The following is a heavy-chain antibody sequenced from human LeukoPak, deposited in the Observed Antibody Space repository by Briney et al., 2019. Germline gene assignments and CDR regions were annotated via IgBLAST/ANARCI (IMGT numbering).Heavy chain of an antibody. J-gene: IGHJ3*02. D-gene: IGHD3-22*01. Sequence: ASVKVSCKASGYTFTSYGISWVRQAPGQGLEWMGWISAYNGNTNYAQKLQGRVTMTTDTSTSTAYMELRSLRSDDTAVYYCARGIPYYDSSGYDAFDIWGQGTMVTVSS. CDR3: ARGIPYYDSSGYDAFDI. V-gene: IGHV1-18*01. CDR1: GYTFTSYG. CDR2: ISAYNGNT.